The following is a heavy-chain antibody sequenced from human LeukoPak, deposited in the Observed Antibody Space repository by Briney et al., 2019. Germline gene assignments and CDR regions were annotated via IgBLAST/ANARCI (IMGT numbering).Heavy chain of an antibody. J-gene: IGHJ5*02. CDR2: IIPIFGTA. V-gene: IGHV1-69*13. Sequence: SVKVSCKASGGTFSSYPISWVRQAPGQGLEWMGGIIPIFGTANYAQKFQGRVTITADESTSTAYMELSSLRSEDTAVYYCARESSSWYYGWFDPWGQGTLVTVSS. CDR3: ARESSSWYYGWFDP. D-gene: IGHD6-13*01. CDR1: GGTFSSYP.